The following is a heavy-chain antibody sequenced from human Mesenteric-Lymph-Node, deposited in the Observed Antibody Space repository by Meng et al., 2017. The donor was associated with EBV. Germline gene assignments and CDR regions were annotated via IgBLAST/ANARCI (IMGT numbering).Heavy chain of an antibody. CDR1: GFTFSSYS. J-gene: IGHJ4*02. D-gene: IGHD3-10*01. CDR2: IESSES. CDR3: ARDSNQVRGFGY. V-gene: IGHV3-21*01. Sequence: EVQLVESGGGLVKPGGSLRLSCAASGFTFSSYSMNWVRQAPGKGLEWVSTIESSESYYTDSVKGRFTISRDNAKNSLYLQMSSLRAEDTGVYYCARDSNQVRGFGYWGQGTLGTVSS.